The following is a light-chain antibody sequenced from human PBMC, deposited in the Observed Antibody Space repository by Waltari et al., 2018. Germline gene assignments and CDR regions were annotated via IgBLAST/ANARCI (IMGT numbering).Light chain of an antibody. V-gene: IGKV1-39*01. Sequence: DIQMTQSPSSLSASVGDRVTITCRASQTINTYLNWYQQKPGEAPHLLIYAASSLHSGVPSRFSVSGTGTYFTLTISSLQPEDSATYYCQQGYNAPSTFGGGTKVEIK. CDR1: QTINTY. CDR3: QQGYNAPST. CDR2: AAS. J-gene: IGKJ4*01.